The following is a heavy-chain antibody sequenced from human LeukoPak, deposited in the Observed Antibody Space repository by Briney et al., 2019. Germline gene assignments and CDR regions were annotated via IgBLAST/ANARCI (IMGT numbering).Heavy chain of an antibody. CDR1: GFTFSSYA. D-gene: IGHD3-10*01. V-gene: IGHV3-30*04. CDR2: ISYDGSNK. J-gene: IGHJ4*02. Sequence: PGGSLRLSCAASGFTFSSYAMHWVRQAPGKGLEWVAVISYDGSNKYYADSVKGRFTISRDNSKNTLYLQMNSLRAEDTAVYYCARGKAGVDFDYWGQGTLVTVSS. CDR3: ARGKAGVDFDY.